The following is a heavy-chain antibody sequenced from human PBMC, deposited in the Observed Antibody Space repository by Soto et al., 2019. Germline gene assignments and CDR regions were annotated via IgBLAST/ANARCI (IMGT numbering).Heavy chain of an antibody. Sequence: QVQLVESGGGVVQPGRSLRLSCAASGFTFSSYAMHWVRQAPGKGLEWVAVISYDGSNKYYADSVKGRFTISRDNSKNTLYLQMNSLRAEDTAVYYCARGAHFGVVCTLYYFDYWGQGTLVTVSS. CDR2: ISYDGSNK. CDR1: GFTFSSYA. V-gene: IGHV3-30-3*01. CDR3: ARGAHFGVVCTLYYFDY. D-gene: IGHD3-3*01. J-gene: IGHJ4*02.